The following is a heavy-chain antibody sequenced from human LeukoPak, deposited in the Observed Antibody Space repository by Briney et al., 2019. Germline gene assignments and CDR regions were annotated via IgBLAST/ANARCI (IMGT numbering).Heavy chain of an antibody. CDR2: IDYSGTT. V-gene: IGHV4-59*01. Sequence: SETLSLTCNVSGGSISRNYWNWIRQPAGKGLEWIGSIDYSGTTNYNPSLKSRVTVSVDTSKNQFSLKLTSVTAADTAVYYCARDSYGRRFDYWGPGSLVTVSS. J-gene: IGHJ4*01. CDR3: ARDSYGRRFDY. D-gene: IGHD3-10*01. CDR1: GGSISRNY.